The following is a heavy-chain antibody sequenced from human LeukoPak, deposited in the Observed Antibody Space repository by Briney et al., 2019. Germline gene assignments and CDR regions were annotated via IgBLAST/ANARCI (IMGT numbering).Heavy chain of an antibody. CDR3: ARRGTLTGFFDY. J-gene: IGHJ4*02. CDR2: INHSGST. CDR1: GGSFSGYY. V-gene: IGHV4-34*01. Sequence: SETPSLTCAVYGGSFSGYYWSWIRQPPGKGLEWIGEINHSGSTNYNPSLKSRVTISVDTSKNQFSLKLSSVTAADTAVYYCARRGTLTGFFDYWGQGTLVTVSS. D-gene: IGHD1-1*01.